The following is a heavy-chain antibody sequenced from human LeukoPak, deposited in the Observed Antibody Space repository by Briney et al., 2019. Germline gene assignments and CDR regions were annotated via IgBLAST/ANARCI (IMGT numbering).Heavy chain of an antibody. D-gene: IGHD6-13*01. CDR3: ARSSLSIAAAGTFVDY. CDR2: IYHSGST. J-gene: IGHJ4*02. V-gene: IGHV4-4*02. CDR1: GGSISSSNW. Sequence: PSETLSLTCAVSGGSISSSNWWSWVRQPPGKGLEWIGVIYHSGSTNYNPSLKSRVTISVDKSKNQFSLKLSSVTAADTAVYYCARSSLSIAAAGTFVDYWGQGTLVTVSS.